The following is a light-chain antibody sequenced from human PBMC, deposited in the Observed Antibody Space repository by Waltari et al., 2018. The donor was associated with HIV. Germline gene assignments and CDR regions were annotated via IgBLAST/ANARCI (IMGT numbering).Light chain of an antibody. V-gene: IGLV1-40*01. CDR3: QTYDSSLSGGV. CDR2: AHI. Sequence: QSVLTQPSSVSGAPGQRVTIPCSGINSNIREGNEVHWYQQLPGTAPKLLIYAHINRPPGVPDRFSASTSGTSASLAITGLQADDEADYYCQTYDSSLSGGVFGGGTKLTVL. J-gene: IGLJ3*02. CDR1: NSNIREGNE.